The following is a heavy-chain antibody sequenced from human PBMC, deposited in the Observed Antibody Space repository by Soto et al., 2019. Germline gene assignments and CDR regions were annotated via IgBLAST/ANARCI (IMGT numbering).Heavy chain of an antibody. D-gene: IGHD3-9*01. CDR2: IDTGNGNT. CDR1: GYTFTTYA. V-gene: IGHV1-3*04. J-gene: IGHJ4*02. Sequence: QVQLVQSGAEVKKPGPSVKVSCKASGYTFTTYAVHWVRQAPGQRLEWMGWIDTGNGNTKYSQKFQRRVTITRNTSVSTAYMALSSMRSEDTAVYYCARVDWVDFIFFVYWGQGTLVTVSS. CDR3: ARVDWVDFIFFVY.